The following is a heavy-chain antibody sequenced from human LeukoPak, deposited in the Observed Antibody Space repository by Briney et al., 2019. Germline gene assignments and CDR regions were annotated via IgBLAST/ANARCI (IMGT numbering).Heavy chain of an antibody. J-gene: IGHJ4*02. V-gene: IGHV3-30*02. CDR3: AKDRRRYDFWSGPVGY. CDR1: GFTFSSYS. Sequence: PGGSLRLSCAASGFTFSSYSMNWVRQAPGKGLEWVAFIRYNGSNKYYADSVKGRFTISRDNSKNTLYLQMNSLRAEDTAVYYCAKDRRRYDFWSGPVGYWGQGTLVTVSS. CDR2: IRYNGSNK. D-gene: IGHD3-3*01.